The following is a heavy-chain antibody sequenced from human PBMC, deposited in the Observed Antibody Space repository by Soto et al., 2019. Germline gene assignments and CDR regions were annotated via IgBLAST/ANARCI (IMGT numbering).Heavy chain of an antibody. D-gene: IGHD2-15*01. J-gene: IGHJ5*02. CDR1: GFTFCSYA. CDR2: ISYDGSNK. V-gene: IGHV3-30-3*01. CDR3: AREREDIVVVVAATYWFDP. Sequence: QVQLVESGGGVVQPGRSLRLSCAASGFTFCSYAMHWVRQAPGKGLEWVAVISYDGSNKYYADSVKGRFTISRDNSKNTLYLQLNSLRAEDTAVYYCAREREDIVVVVAATYWFDPWGQGTLVTVSS.